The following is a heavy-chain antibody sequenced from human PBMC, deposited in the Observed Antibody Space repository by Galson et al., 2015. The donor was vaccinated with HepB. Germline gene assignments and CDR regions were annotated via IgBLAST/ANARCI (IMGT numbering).Heavy chain of an antibody. D-gene: IGHD6-13*01. CDR3: VRSGDLSGYSSR. CDR1: GGSISSSHRY. J-gene: IGHJ4*02. V-gene: IGHV4-39*07. Sequence: LSLTCTVSGGSISSSHRYWGWIRQSPGKGLEWIGRIYYGGSIYYNPSLKNRVTISVDTSKNQLSLEIYSVTAADTAVYYCVRSGDLSGYSSRWGQGTLVIVSS. CDR2: IYYGGSI.